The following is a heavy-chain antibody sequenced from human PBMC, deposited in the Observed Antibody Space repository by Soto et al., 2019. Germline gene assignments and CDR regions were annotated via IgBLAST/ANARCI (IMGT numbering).Heavy chain of an antibody. CDR2: FDPEDGET. Sequence: ASVKVSCKVSGYTLTELSMHWVRQAPGKGLEWMGGFDPEDGETIYAQKFQGRVTMTEDTSTDTAYMELSSVRSEDTAVYYGATVVSNQYSSFHFDYGGQGALVTVSS. J-gene: IGHJ4*02. CDR1: GYTLTELS. V-gene: IGHV1-24*01. D-gene: IGHD6-6*01. CDR3: ATVVSNQYSSFHFDY.